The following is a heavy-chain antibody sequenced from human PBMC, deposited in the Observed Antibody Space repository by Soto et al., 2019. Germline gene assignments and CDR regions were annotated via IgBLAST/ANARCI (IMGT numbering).Heavy chain of an antibody. CDR2: THYTGST. V-gene: IGHV4-34*01. CDR1: GGSFSGYS. D-gene: IGHD5-18*01. Sequence: PSETLSLTCAVYGGSFSGYSWTWIRQPPGTGLEWIAYTHYTGSTNYSPSLKSRVTISIDTSKNQLSLRLTSLTAADTAVYYCARQPSDTAAFDLWGQGTMVTVSS. CDR3: ARQPSDTAAFDL. J-gene: IGHJ3*01.